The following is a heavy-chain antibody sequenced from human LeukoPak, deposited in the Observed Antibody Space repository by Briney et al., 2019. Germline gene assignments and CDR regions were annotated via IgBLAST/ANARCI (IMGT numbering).Heavy chain of an antibody. Sequence: GGSLRLSCAASGFTFDDYAMHWVRQAPGKGLEWVSGISWNSGSIGYADSVKGRFTISRDNAKNSLYLQMNSLRAEDMALYYCAKVGSNAFDIWGQGTMVTVSS. CDR3: AKVGSNAFDI. J-gene: IGHJ3*02. V-gene: IGHV3-9*03. D-gene: IGHD1-26*01. CDR1: GFTFDDYA. CDR2: ISWNSGSI.